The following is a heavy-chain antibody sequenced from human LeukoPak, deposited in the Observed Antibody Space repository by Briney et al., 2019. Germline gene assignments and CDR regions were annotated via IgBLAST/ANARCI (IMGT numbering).Heavy chain of an antibody. D-gene: IGHD6-13*01. CDR1: GFTFSRYY. V-gene: IGHV3-74*01. CDR3: TRVFAGDEYSSSGY. J-gene: IGHJ4*02. CDR2: INCVGSGT. Sequence: PGGSLRLSCAASGFTFSRYYMHWVRQAPGKGLVWVSRINCVGSGTTYADSVKGRFTVSRDNAKNTLYLQMNSLRVEDTAMCYCTRVFAGDEYSSSGYWGQGTLVTVSS.